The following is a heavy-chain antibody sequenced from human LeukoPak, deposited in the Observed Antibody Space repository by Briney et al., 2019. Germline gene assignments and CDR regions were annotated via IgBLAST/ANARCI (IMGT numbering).Heavy chain of an antibody. Sequence: ASVKVSCKASGYTFKDYDINWVRQAPGQGLEWMAWMNPNNDNAGSAQKFQGRVTMTRDTSINTAYVELSSLRSDDTGVYYCARAAAGGDDPFDVWGQGSLIIVSS. CDR1: GYTFKDYD. J-gene: IGHJ3*01. D-gene: IGHD6-25*01. CDR3: ARAAAGGDDPFDV. CDR2: MNPNNDNA. V-gene: IGHV1-8*01.